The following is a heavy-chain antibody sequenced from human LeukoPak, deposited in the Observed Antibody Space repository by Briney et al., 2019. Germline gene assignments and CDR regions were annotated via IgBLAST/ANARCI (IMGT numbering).Heavy chain of an antibody. J-gene: IGHJ5*02. D-gene: IGHD3-10*01. CDR3: ARARGPGKLLFDP. V-gene: IGHV3-11*01. CDR2: ISSSGSTI. Sequence: GGSLRLSCAASGFTFSDYYMSWIRQAPGKGLEWVSYISSSGSTIYYADSVKGRFTISRDNAKNSPYLQMNSLRAEDTAVYYCARARGPGKLLFDPWGQGTLVTVSS. CDR1: GFTFSDYY.